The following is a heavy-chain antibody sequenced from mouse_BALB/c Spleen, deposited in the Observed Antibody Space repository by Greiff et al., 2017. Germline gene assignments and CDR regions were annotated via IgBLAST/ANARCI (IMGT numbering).Heavy chain of an antibody. CDR3: TRRYDYDVVRAMDY. J-gene: IGHJ4*01. V-gene: IGHV1-5*01. D-gene: IGHD2-4*01. CDR1: GYSFTSYW. Sequence: VQLQQSGTVLARPGASVKMSCKASGYSFTSYWMHWVKQRPGQGLEWIGAIYPGNSDTSYNQKFKGKAKLTAVTSASTAYMELSSLTNEDSAVYYCTRRYDYDVVRAMDYWGQGTSVTVSS. CDR2: IYPGNSDT.